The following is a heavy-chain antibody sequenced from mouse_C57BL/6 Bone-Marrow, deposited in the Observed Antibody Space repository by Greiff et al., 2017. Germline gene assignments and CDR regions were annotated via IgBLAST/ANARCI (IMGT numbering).Heavy chain of an antibody. D-gene: IGHD1-1*01. J-gene: IGHJ4*01. Sequence: QVQLQQPGAELVMPGASVKLSCKASGYTFTSYWMHWVKQRPGQGLEWIGEIDHSDSYTNYNQKFKGKSTLTVDKSSSTAYMQLSSLTSEDSAVYYCARGDYDYGSSPYAMDYWGQGTSVTVSS. CDR2: IDHSDSYT. CDR1: GYTFTSYW. V-gene: IGHV1-69*01. CDR3: ARGDYDYGSSPYAMDY.